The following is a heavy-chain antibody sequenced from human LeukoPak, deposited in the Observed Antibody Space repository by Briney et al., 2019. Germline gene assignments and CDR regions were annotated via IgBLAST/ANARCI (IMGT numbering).Heavy chain of an antibody. CDR2: ISAYNGNT. CDR1: GYTFTSYG. CDR3: AREDYYDSSGYFDAFDI. J-gene: IGHJ3*02. V-gene: IGHV1-18*01. Sequence: ASVKVSCKASGYTFTSYGISWVRQAPGQGLEWMGWISAYNGNTNYAQKLQGRVTMTTDTSTSTAYMELRSLRSDDTAVYYCAREDYYDSSGYFDAFDIWGQGTMVTVSS. D-gene: IGHD3-22*01.